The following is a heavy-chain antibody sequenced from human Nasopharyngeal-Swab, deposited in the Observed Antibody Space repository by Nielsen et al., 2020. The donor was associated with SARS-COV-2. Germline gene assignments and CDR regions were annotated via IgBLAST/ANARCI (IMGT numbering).Heavy chain of an antibody. V-gene: IGHV1-18*01. CDR3: ARDTRLRGYSGYDSRYYYYYGMDV. J-gene: IGHJ6*02. D-gene: IGHD5-12*01. CDR2: ISAYNGNT. Sequence: WVRQAPGQGLEWMGWISAYNGNTNYAQKLQGRVTMTTDTSTSTAYMELRSLRSDDTAVYYCARDTRLRGYSGYDSRYYYYYGMDVWGQGTTVTVSS.